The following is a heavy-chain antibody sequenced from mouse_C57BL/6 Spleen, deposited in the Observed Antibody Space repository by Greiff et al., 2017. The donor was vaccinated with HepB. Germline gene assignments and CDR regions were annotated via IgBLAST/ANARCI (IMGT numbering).Heavy chain of an antibody. CDR2: IDPSDSYT. CDR1: GYTFTSYW. D-gene: IGHD2-4*01. CDR3: ASHYDSFAY. J-gene: IGHJ3*01. Sequence: QVQLQQPGAELVKPGASVKLSCKASGYTFTSYWMQWVKQRPGQGLEWIGEIDPSDSYTNYNQKFKGKATLTVDTSSSTAYMQLSSLTSEDSAVYYCASHYDSFAYWGQGTLVTVSA. V-gene: IGHV1-50*01.